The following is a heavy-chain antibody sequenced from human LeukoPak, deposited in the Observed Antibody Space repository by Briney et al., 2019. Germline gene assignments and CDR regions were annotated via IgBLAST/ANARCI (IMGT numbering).Heavy chain of an antibody. CDR2: MNPNSANT. CDR1: GYTFTNYD. D-gene: IGHD2-2*01. J-gene: IGHJ4*02. V-gene: IGHV1-8*01. Sequence: ASVKVSCKASGYTFTNYDINWVRQATGQGLEWMGWMNPNSANTGYAQKFQGRVTMTRNTSTSTAYMELSSLRSEDTAVYYCARVNCSSTSCRSKFLDYWGQGTLVTVSS. CDR3: ARVNCSSTSCRSKFLDY.